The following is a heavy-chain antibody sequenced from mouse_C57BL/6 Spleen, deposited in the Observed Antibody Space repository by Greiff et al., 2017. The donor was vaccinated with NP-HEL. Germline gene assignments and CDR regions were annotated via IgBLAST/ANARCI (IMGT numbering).Heavy chain of an antibody. CDR1: GYAFSSYW. Sequence: VKLVESGAELVKPGASVKISCKASGYAFSSYWMNWVKQRPGKGLEWIGQIYPGDGDTNYNGKFKGKATLTADKSSSTAYMQLSSLTSEDSAVYFCAREYYAGYFDYWGQGTTLTVSS. V-gene: IGHV1-80*01. CDR2: IYPGDGDT. J-gene: IGHJ2*01. D-gene: IGHD1-1*01. CDR3: AREYYAGYFDY.